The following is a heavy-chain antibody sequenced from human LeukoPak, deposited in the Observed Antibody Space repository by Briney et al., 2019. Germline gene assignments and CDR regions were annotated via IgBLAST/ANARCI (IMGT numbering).Heavy chain of an antibody. V-gene: IGHV3-11*01. Sequence: GGSLRLSCAASGFIFSGYYMSWIRQAPGKGLEWISYISSDGTTTHFADSVKGRATISGDNVKNSLYLRMNSLRAEDTAVYYCARGSRWLQLHDDYWGQGTLVTVSS. D-gene: IGHD5-24*01. J-gene: IGHJ4*02. CDR1: GFIFSGYY. CDR3: ARGSRWLQLHDDY. CDR2: ISSDGTTT.